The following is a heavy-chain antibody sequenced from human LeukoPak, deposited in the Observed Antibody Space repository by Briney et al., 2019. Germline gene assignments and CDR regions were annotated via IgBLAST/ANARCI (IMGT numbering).Heavy chain of an antibody. J-gene: IGHJ4*02. D-gene: IGHD3-22*01. CDR1: GFTFDVYA. Sequence: PGRSLRLSCAASGFTFDVYAMHWVRQAPGKGLEWVSGISWNSGSIGYADSVKGRFTISRDNAKNSLYLQMNSLRAEDTALYYCAKDIYDSSGFDYWGQGTLVTVSS. CDR3: AKDIYDSSGFDY. V-gene: IGHV3-9*01. CDR2: ISWNSGSI.